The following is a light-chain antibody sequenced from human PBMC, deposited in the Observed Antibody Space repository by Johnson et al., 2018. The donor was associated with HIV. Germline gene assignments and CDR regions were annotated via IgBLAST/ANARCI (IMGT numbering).Light chain of an antibody. CDR1: TSNIGNNY. CDR3: GTWDSSLSAHYV. Sequence: QSMLTQPPSVSAAPGQKVTISCSGSTSNIGNNYVSWYQHLPGTAPKLLICENNKRPSGIPDRFSGSKSGTSATLGITGLQTGDEADYYCGTWDSSLSAHYVFGTGTKITVL. J-gene: IGLJ1*01. V-gene: IGLV1-51*02. CDR2: ENN.